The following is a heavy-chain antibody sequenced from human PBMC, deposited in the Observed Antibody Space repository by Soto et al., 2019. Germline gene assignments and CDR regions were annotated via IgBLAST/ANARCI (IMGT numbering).Heavy chain of an antibody. J-gene: IGHJ3*01. CDR1: GFTVSGKRY. Sequence: DVRLVESGVGLIQPGESLRLSCAALGFTVSGKRYVAWVRQAPGKGLEWISALYDVDGTFYADSVKGQFTPSSDSSTTTVYLQLNGLRPDDTSVYYCASWNEREHAYDVWGRGTTVTVSS. CDR3: ASWNEREHAYDV. CDR2: LYDVDGT. D-gene: IGHD1-1*01. V-gene: IGHV3-53*01.